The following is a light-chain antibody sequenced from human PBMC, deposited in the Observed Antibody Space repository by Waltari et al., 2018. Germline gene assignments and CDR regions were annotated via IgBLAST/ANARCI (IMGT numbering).Light chain of an antibody. V-gene: IGKV3D-7*01. J-gene: IGKJ3*01. CDR3: QQDYKSST. CDR1: QTISSSY. Sequence: EIVMTQSPATLSLSPGARATLSCRASQTISSSYLSWYQQRPGQAPKLLIYAAFTKATGIPARVSGSGSGTDFTLTISSLQPEDFAVYYCQQDYKSSTFGPGTKVDIK. CDR2: AAF.